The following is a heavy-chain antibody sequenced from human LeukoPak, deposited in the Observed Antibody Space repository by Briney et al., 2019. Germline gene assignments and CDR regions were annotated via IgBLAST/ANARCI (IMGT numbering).Heavy chain of an antibody. CDR1: GYSISSGYY. J-gene: IGHJ4*02. V-gene: IGHV4-38-2*02. D-gene: IGHD6-19*01. CDR3: ARDKSGNSGWYSYFDY. Sequence: SETLSLTCTVSGYSISSGYYGAWIRQPPGKGLEWIGSIFHTATTYYNPSLRSRVTISVDTSKNQFSLKLSSVTAADTAVYYCARDKSGNSGWYSYFDYWGQGTLVTVSS. CDR2: IFHTATT.